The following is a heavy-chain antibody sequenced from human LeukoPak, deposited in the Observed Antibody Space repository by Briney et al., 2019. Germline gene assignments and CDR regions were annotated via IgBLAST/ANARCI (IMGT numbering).Heavy chain of an antibody. Sequence: GGSLRLSCAASGFTFSSYSMNWVRQAPGKGLEWVSSISSGSSYIYYADSVKGRFTIFRDNSKNTLYLQMNSLRAEDTAVYYCAKSTWDIDYYGSGSPLDYWGQGTLVAVSS. J-gene: IGHJ4*02. CDR1: GFTFSSYS. D-gene: IGHD3-10*01. V-gene: IGHV3-21*04. CDR2: ISSGSSYI. CDR3: AKSTWDIDYYGSGSPLDY.